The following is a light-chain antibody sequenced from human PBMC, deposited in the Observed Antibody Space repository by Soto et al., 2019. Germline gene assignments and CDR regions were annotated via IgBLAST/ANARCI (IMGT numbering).Light chain of an antibody. V-gene: IGKV3-15*01. CDR3: QHYNNWPPWT. CDR2: RAS. Sequence: EIVMTQSPATLSVSPGERATLSCRASQSVSSNLAWYQQKPGQPPRLLIYRASTRATGIPARFSGSGSGTDFTLTISSLQSEDFAVSYCQHYNNWPPWTFGQGTKVEIK. CDR1: QSVSSN. J-gene: IGKJ1*01.